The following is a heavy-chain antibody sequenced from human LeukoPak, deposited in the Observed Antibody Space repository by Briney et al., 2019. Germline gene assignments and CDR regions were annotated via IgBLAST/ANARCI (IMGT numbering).Heavy chain of an antibody. J-gene: IGHJ4*02. V-gene: IGHV3-30*18. D-gene: IGHD5-12*01. Sequence: PGGSLRLSCAASGFTFSTYGMHWVRQAPGEGLEGVAVISYDGSNKYYADSVKGRFTISRDNSKNTLYLQMNSLRAEDTAVYYCAKDSIVATNSFDYWGQGTLVTVSS. CDR1: GFTFSTYG. CDR3: AKDSIVATNSFDY. CDR2: ISYDGSNK.